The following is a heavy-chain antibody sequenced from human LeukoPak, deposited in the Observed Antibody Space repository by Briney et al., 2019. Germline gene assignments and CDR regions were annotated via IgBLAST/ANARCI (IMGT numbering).Heavy chain of an antibody. CDR1: GYTFTGYY. D-gene: IGHD5-12*01. V-gene: IGHV1-2*02. J-gene: IGHJ4*02. CDR2: INPNSGGT. CDR3: ARDGVATSRSRSGAIDY. Sequence: ASVKVSCKASGYTFTGYYIHWVRQAPGQGLEWMGWINPNSGGTNYAQKFQGRVTMTRDTSISTAYMELSRLRSDDTAVYYCARDGVATSRSRSGAIDYWGQGTLVTVSS.